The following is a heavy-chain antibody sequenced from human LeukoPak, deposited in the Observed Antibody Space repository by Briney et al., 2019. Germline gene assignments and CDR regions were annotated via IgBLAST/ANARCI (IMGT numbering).Heavy chain of an antibody. D-gene: IGHD1-26*01. J-gene: IGHJ5*02. Sequence: ASVKVSCKASGYTFTGYYMHWVRQAPGQGLEWMGWVNPNSGGTNYAQKFQGRVTMTRDTSISTAYMELSRLRSDDTAVYYCARDISLEWELLGWFDPWGQGTLVTVSS. V-gene: IGHV1-2*02. CDR2: VNPNSGGT. CDR3: ARDISLEWELLGWFDP. CDR1: GYTFTGYY.